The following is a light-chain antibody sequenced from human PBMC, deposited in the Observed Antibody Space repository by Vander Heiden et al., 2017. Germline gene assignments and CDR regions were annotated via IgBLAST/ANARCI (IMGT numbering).Light chain of an antibody. CDR3: SSWTRRSTPLYV. V-gene: IGLV2-14*01. Sequence: QSALTQPASVCGSPGQAITISCTGTSSDVGGYNYVSWYQQHPGKVPQLMIYAVSSRPSGISSRFSGSKSGNTASLTISGLQAEDEADYYCSSWTRRSTPLYVFGTGTKVTVL. CDR2: AVS. CDR1: SSDVGGYNY. J-gene: IGLJ1*01.